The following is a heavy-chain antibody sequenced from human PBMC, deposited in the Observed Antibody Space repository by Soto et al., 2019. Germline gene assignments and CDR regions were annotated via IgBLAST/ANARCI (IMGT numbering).Heavy chain of an antibody. CDR2: IYHSGST. Sequence: AETLSLSCAVSGYSISRGYYWGGIRQPPGKGLEWIGSIYHSGSTYYSPSLKSRVTISVDTSKNQFSLKLSSVTAADTAVYYCARVPASSSYNWFDPWGQGTLVTVSS. CDR1: GYSISRGYY. CDR3: ARVPASSSYNWFDP. D-gene: IGHD6-13*01. J-gene: IGHJ5*02. V-gene: IGHV4-38-2*01.